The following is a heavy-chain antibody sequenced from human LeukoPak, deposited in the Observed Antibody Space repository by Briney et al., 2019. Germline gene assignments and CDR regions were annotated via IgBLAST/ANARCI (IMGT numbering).Heavy chain of an antibody. CDR1: GFTFSDYY. Sequence: GGSLRLSCAASGFTFSDYYMSWIRQAPGKGLEWVSYISSSGSTIYYADSVKGRFTISRDNAKNSLYLQMNSLRVEDTAVYYCARDPLWYGDYDLYFDYWGQGTLVTVSS. D-gene: IGHD4-17*01. J-gene: IGHJ4*02. CDR2: ISSSGSTI. V-gene: IGHV3-11*01. CDR3: ARDPLWYGDYDLYFDY.